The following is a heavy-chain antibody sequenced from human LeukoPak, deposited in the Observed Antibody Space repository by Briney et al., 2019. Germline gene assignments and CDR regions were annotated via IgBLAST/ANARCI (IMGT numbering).Heavy chain of an antibody. D-gene: IGHD1-1*01. J-gene: IGHJ3*02. V-gene: IGHV3-30-3*01. CDR3: ARHRGCLDCFDI. CDR2: ISYDGSNK. Sequence: GGSLRLSCAASGFSFSSYAMNWVRQAPGKGLEWVAVISYDGSNKFYADSVKGRFTISRNNSKDPLYLETGSCSAGDPAVFYCARHRGCLDCFDIWGQGTMVTVSS. CDR1: GFSFSSYA.